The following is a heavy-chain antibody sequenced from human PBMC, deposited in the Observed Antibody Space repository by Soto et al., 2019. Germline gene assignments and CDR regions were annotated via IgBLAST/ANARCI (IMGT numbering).Heavy chain of an antibody. CDR3: ARENIVLDAFDI. CDR2: IYYTGSS. Sequence: SETLSLTCTVSGGSIMNYYWSWIRQPPGKGLESIGYIYYTGSSNYSPTFKSRVTMSIDTSKNQFSLKLSSVTTADTAVYYCARENIVLDAFDIWGQGTMVTVSS. D-gene: IGHD2-8*01. V-gene: IGHV4-59*01. CDR1: GGSIMNYY. J-gene: IGHJ3*02.